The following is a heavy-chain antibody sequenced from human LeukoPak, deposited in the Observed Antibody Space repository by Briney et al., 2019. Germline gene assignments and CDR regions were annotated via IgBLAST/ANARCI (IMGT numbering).Heavy chain of an antibody. CDR1: GGSISSSSYY. V-gene: IGHV4-39*01. Sequence: SETLSLTCTVSGGSISSSSYYWGWIRQPPGKGLEWIVSIYYSGSTYYNPSLKSRVTISVDTSKNQFSLKLSSVTAADTAVYYCARLREGVSNWGQGTLVTVSS. J-gene: IGHJ4*02. CDR3: ARLREGVSN. CDR2: IYYSGST.